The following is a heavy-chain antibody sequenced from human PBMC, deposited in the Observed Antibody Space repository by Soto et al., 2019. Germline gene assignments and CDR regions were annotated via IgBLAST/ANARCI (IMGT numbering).Heavy chain of an antibody. J-gene: IGHJ4*02. CDR2: VYHNGNT. V-gene: IGHV4-4*02. CDR3: ATRGIVGPIY. CDR1: DGSINNVDW. Sequence: QVQLQESGTGLVEPSGTLSLTCNVYDGSINNVDWSSWVRQPPGKGLEWIGAVYHNGNTNYNASLKSRVTVSVAKSTHPFSLRLTSVPTAETAVYYCATRGIVGPIYWGQGTLVTVSS. D-gene: IGHD1-26*01.